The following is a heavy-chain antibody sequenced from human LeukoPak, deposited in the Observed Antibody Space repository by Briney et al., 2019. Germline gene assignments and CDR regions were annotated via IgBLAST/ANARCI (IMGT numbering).Heavy chain of an antibody. V-gene: IGHV1-69*13. CDR1: GYTFTGYY. J-gene: IGHJ5*02. Sequence: ASVKVSCKASGYTFTGYYMHWVRQAPGQGLEWMGGIIPIFGTANYAQKFQGRVTITADESTSTAYMELSSLRSEDTAVYYCARGIRVADWFDPWGQGTLVTVSS. CDR2: IIPIFGTA. D-gene: IGHD3-10*01. CDR3: ARGIRVADWFDP.